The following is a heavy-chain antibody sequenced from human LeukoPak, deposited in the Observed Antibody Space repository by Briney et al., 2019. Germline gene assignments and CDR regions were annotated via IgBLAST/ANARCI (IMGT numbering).Heavy chain of an antibody. D-gene: IGHD4-11*01. CDR1: GYTFTGYY. CDR3: ARRQFLYSDFDY. Sequence: ASVKVSCKASGYTFTGYYMHWVRQAPGQGLEWMGWINPNSGDTNYAQKLQGRVTMTTDTSTSTAYMELRSLRSDDTAVYYCARRQFLYSDFDYWGQGTLVTVSS. CDR2: INPNSGDT. V-gene: IGHV1-2*02. J-gene: IGHJ4*02.